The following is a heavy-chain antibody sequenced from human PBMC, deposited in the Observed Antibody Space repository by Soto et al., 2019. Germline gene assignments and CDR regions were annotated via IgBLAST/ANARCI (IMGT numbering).Heavy chain of an antibody. CDR2: IFWDDDA. CDR1: GFSLSTNGVA. Sequence: QITLRESGPALVKPTQTLTLTCTFSGFSLSTNGVAVGWIRQPPGKALEWLALIFWDDDARYSPSLKSRLTITKGPPKNPVGLTMTNMDPVDTGTYLCAPPSGHSRTGADNWGQGTLVTVSS. V-gene: IGHV2-5*02. D-gene: IGHD6-13*01. CDR3: APPSGHSRTGADN. J-gene: IGHJ4*02.